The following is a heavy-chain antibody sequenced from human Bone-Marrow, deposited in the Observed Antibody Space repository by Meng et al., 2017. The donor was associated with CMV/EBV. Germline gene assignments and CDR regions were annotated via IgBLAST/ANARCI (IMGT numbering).Heavy chain of an antibody. CDR2: ISSSGSTI. J-gene: IGHJ6*02. Sequence: GESLKISCAASGFTFSSYEMNWVRQAPGKGLEWVSYISSSGSTIYYADSVKGRFTISRDNSKNTLYLQMNSLRAEDTAVYYCAKEGNRYCSSTSCYNYYGMDVWGQGTTVTVSS. CDR3: AKEGNRYCSSTSCYNYYGMDV. V-gene: IGHV3-48*03. D-gene: IGHD2-2*02. CDR1: GFTFSSYE.